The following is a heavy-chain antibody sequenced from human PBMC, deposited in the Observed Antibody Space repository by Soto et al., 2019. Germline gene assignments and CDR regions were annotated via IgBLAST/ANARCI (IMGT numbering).Heavy chain of an antibody. Sequence: ARGSLSLSCAASGFTISSYAMSWVRQAPGKGLEWVSTISDSGNSTYSADSVKGRFTISRDNSKNTLYLQMNSLRAEDTAVYYCARDRYSDPLWGQDDFDYWGQGTLVTVSS. CDR1: GFTISSYA. CDR3: ARDRYSDPLWGQDDFDY. V-gene: IGHV3-23*01. CDR2: ISDSGNST. J-gene: IGHJ4*02. D-gene: IGHD4-17*01.